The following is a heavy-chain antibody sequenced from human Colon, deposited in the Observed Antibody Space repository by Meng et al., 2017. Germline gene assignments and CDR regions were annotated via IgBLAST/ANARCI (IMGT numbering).Heavy chain of an antibody. CDR1: GSSITSSSFY. Sequence: QPHPQEARPPPVKAAEPLSLTCHVSGSSITSSSFYWGWIRQPPGKGLEWIGNIYYSGNTYYNPSLKSRVTISLDTPKNQFSLRLSSVTAADTAVYYCARVDGYGSGNYYSRLAYWGQGTLVTVSS. D-gene: IGHD3-10*01. CDR3: ARVDGYGSGNYYSRLAY. CDR2: IYYSGNT. V-gene: IGHV4-39*07. J-gene: IGHJ4*02.